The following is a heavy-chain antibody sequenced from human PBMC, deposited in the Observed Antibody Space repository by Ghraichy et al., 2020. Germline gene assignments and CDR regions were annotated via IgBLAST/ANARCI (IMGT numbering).Heavy chain of an antibody. CDR3: ARGQRQRHNKSLIVVVISRGYFDY. V-gene: IGHV4-34*01. CDR1: GGSFSGYF. CDR2: INHSGST. Sequence: SETPSLTCAVYGGSFSGYFWSWIRQPPGKGLEWIGEINHSGSTNYNPSLKSRVTISVDTSKNQFSLKLSSVTAADTAVYYCARGQRQRHNKSLIVVVISRGYFDYWGQGTLVTVSS. D-gene: IGHD3-22*01. J-gene: IGHJ4*02.